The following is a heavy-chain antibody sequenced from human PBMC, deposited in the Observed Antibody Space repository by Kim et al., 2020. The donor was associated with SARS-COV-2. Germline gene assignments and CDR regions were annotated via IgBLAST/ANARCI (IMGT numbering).Heavy chain of an antibody. J-gene: IGHJ3*02. Sequence: GESLKISCKGSGYSFTSYWIGCVRQIPGKGLEWMGIIYPCDSDTRYSPSFQGQVTISADKSISTAYLQWSCLKASDTAMYYCARRCGSCRDAFDIWGQGTMVTVSS. CDR1: GYSFTSYW. V-gene: IGHV5-51*01. CDR3: ARRCGSCRDAFDI. D-gene: IGHD2-15*01. CDR2: IYPCDSDT.